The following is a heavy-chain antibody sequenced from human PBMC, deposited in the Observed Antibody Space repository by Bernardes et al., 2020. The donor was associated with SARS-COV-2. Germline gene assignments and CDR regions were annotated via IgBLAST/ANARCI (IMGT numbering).Heavy chain of an antibody. CDR3: AIGSGNYYFDH. V-gene: IGHV3-74*01. Sequence: GGSLRLSCEASGFTFNDYYIHWIRQTPEKGLVWVSRISGDGRATNYADSVKGRFTISRDSAKHTVSLQMNSLRAEDTAIYFCAIGSGNYYFDHWGQGILVTVSS. J-gene: IGHJ4*02. CDR1: GFTFNDYY. D-gene: IGHD3-3*01. CDR2: ISGDGRAT.